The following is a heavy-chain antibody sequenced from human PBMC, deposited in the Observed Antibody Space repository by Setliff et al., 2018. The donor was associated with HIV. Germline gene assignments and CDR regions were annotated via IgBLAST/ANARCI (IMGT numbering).Heavy chain of an antibody. J-gene: IGHJ4*02. CDR3: ARLQKLDDIYYLDD. CDR1: GVSINSGDYF. Sequence: PSETLSLTCTVSGVSINSGDYFWSWIRQHPGKGLEWIGYISYRGTTYYNPSFKSRVTMSMGTSKNQVSLKLTSVTAADTAVHFCARLQKLDDIYYLDDWGQGTLVTVSS. V-gene: IGHV4-31*03. CDR2: ISYRGTT. D-gene: IGHD4-4*01.